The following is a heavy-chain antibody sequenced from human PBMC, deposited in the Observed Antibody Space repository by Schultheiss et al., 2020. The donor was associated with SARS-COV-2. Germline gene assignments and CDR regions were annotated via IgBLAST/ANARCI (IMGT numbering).Heavy chain of an antibody. Sequence: GESLKISCVGSGFTFSNYGIHWVRQAPGKGLEWVAVISDDGTYTYYADSMKGRFTISRDNSKNTLYLQMNSLRAEDTAVYYCAREIRYCSGGSCYDYWGQGTLVTVSS. CDR2: ISDDGTYT. D-gene: IGHD2-15*01. CDR1: GFTFSNYG. J-gene: IGHJ4*02. V-gene: IGHV3-30*03. CDR3: AREIRYCSGGSCYDY.